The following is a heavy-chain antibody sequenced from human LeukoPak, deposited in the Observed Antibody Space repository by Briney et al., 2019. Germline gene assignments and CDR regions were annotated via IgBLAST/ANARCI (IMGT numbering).Heavy chain of an antibody. Sequence: TSETLSLTCTVSGGSISSGGYYWSWIRQHPGKGLEWIGYIYYSGSTYYNPSLKSRVTISVDTSKNQFSLELSSVTAADTAVYYCARVLLDSGYENWGQGTLVTVSS. V-gene: IGHV4-31*03. J-gene: IGHJ4*02. CDR1: GGSISSGGYY. D-gene: IGHD5-12*01. CDR3: ARVLLDSGYEN. CDR2: IYYSGST.